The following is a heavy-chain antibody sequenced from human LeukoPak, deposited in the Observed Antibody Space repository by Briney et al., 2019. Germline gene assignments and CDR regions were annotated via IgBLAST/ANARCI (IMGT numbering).Heavy chain of an antibody. CDR2: INHSGST. CDR1: GGSFSGYY. CDR3: ARDPGNSYGSDY. V-gene: IGHV4-34*01. J-gene: IGHJ4*02. D-gene: IGHD5-18*01. Sequence: KTSETLSLTCAVYGGSFSGYYWSWIRQPPGKGLEWIGEINHSGSTNYNPSLKSRVTIPVDTSKNQFSLKLSSVTAADTAVYYCARDPGNSYGSDYWGQGTLVTVSS.